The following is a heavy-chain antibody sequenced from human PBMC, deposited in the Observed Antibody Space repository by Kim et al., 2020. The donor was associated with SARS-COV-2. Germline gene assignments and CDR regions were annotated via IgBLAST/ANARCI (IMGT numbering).Heavy chain of an antibody. Sequence: SETLSLTCSVSGGSIRSYYWSWIRQPPGKGLEWIGYIYYSGGSTNYNPSLKSRVTISVDTSKNQFSLKLSSVTAADTAVYYCAREGLGYCSSTSCRPAKAFDIWGQGTMVTVSS. CDR2: IYYSGGST. D-gene: IGHD2-2*01. J-gene: IGHJ3*02. CDR1: GGSIRSYY. CDR3: AREGLGYCSSTSCRPAKAFDI. V-gene: IGHV4-59*01.